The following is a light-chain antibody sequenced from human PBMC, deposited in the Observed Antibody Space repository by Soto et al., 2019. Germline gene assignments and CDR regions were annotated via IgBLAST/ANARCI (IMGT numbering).Light chain of an antibody. J-gene: IGKJ1*01. V-gene: IGKV1-12*01. CDR1: RSVGGR. Sequence: DIQITQSPSFLSASVGDRLTMPCRARRSVGGRLAWFQQKPGKAPQYLIQAASILQSGVPSRFSGSGSGTEFILTINQLQPEDFASYFCLQVYSFPRTFGLGTKVDIK. CDR2: AAS. CDR3: LQVYSFPRT.